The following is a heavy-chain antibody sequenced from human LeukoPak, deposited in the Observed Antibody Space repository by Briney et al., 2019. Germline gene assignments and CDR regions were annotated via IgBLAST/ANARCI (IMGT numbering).Heavy chain of an antibody. J-gene: IGHJ6*02. D-gene: IGHD3-3*01. CDR2: IYYSGST. Sequence: PSETLSLTCTVSGGSISSYYWSWIRQPPGKGPEWIGYIYYSGSTNYNPSLKSRVTISVDTSKNQFSLKLSSVTAADTAVYYCARDSTIFGGSGVWGQGTTVTVSS. CDR3: ARDSTIFGGSGV. V-gene: IGHV4-59*01. CDR1: GGSISSYY.